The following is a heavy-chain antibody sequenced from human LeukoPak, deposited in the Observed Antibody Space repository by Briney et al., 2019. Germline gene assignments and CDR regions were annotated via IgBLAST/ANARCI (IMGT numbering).Heavy chain of an antibody. Sequence: PGGSLRHSCEPSGFPFSSYWMLWVRHAPGKGLVWVSRISGHGTIKTYADFVRGRFTISRDNTKNILYLQMNSLKVEDTATYFCSRSQFDYWGEGALVPVSP. CDR2: ISGHGTIK. J-gene: IGHJ4*02. V-gene: IGHV3-74*03. CDR3: SRSQFDY. CDR1: GFPFSSYW.